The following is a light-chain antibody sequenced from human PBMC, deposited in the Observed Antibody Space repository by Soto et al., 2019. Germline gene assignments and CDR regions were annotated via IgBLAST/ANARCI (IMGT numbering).Light chain of an antibody. CDR2: GAS. CDR1: ESVNDY. J-gene: IGKJ2*01. Sequence: EIVLTQSPATLSLSPGERATLACRASESVNDYLAWYQQKPGQAPRLLIYGASNRATGIPVRFSGSGSGTDFTLTISSLEPEDFAVYYCQHRGRWPRTFGQGTKLEI. V-gene: IGKV3-11*01. CDR3: QHRGRWPRT.